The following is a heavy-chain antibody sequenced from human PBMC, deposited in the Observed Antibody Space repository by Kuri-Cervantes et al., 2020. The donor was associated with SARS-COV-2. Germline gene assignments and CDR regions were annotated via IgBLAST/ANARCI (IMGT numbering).Heavy chain of an antibody. V-gene: IGHV3-9*01. CDR3: ANNWDSSSWHENYYYYMDV. CDR1: GFTFDDYA. D-gene: IGHD6-13*01. J-gene: IGHJ6*03. Sequence: GGSLRLSCAASGFTFDDYAMHWVRQAPGKGLEWVSGISWNSGSIGYADSVKGRFTISRDNAKNSLYLQMNSLRAEDTAVYYCANNWDSSSWHENYYYYMDVWGKGTTVTVSS. CDR2: ISWNSGSI.